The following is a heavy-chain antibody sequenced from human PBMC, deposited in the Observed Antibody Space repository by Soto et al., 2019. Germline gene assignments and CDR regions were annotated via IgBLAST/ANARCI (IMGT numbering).Heavy chain of an antibody. Sequence: GGSLRLSCAASGFTFSSYSMNWVRQAPGKGLEWVSSISSSGSYIYYADSVKGRFTISRDNAKNSLYLQMNSLTAADTAVYYCARDKITGLFDYWGQGALVTVSS. D-gene: IGHD2-8*02. V-gene: IGHV3-21*01. CDR1: GFTFSSYS. CDR3: ARDKITGLFDY. J-gene: IGHJ4*02. CDR2: ISSSGSYI.